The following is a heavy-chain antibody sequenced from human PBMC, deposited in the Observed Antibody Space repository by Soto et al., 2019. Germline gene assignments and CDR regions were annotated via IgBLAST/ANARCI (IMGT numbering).Heavy chain of an antibody. D-gene: IGHD6-13*01. V-gene: IGHV3-30-3*01. J-gene: IGHJ4*02. Sequence: QVPLVESGGGVVQPGRSLRLSCAASGFTFSSYAMHWVRQAPGKGLEWVAVISYDGSNKYYADSVKGRFTISRDNSKNTLYLQMNSLRAEDTAVYYCARGGAAAAPYWGQGTLVTVSS. CDR2: ISYDGSNK. CDR1: GFTFSSYA. CDR3: ARGGAAAAPY.